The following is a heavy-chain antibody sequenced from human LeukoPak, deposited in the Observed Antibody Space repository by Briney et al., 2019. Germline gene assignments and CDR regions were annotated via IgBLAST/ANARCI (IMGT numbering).Heavy chain of an antibody. V-gene: IGHV1-18*01. CDR2: TSAYNGNT. J-gene: IGHJ4*02. CDR1: GYTFTSYG. Sequence: GASVKVSCKASGYTFTSYGISWVRQAPGQGLEWMGWTSAYNGNTNYAQKLQGRVTMTTDTSTSTAYMELRSLRSDDTAVYYCARGRCSSTSCYRPSDYWGQGTLVTVSS. D-gene: IGHD2-2*01. CDR3: ARGRCSSTSCYRPSDY.